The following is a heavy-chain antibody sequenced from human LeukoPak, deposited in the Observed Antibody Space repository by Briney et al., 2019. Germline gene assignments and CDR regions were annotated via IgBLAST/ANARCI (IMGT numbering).Heavy chain of an antibody. CDR2: IIPIFGIA. D-gene: IGHD2-2*01. CDR3: ARDSGSSTSCSYYYYYGMDV. CDR1: GGTFISYA. Sequence: SVKVSCKASGGTFISYAISWVRQAPGQGLEWMGRIIPIFGIANYAQKFQGRVTITADKSTSTAYMELTSLRSEDTAVYYCARDSGSSTSCSYYYYYGMDVWGQGTTVTVSS. J-gene: IGHJ6*02. V-gene: IGHV1-69*04.